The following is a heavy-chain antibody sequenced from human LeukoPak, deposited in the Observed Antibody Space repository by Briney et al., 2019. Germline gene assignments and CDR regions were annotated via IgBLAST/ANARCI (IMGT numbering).Heavy chain of an antibody. V-gene: IGHV3-23*01. CDR2: INNSGGST. D-gene: IGHD3-22*01. J-gene: IGHJ5*02. CDR1: GFTFSSYA. CDR3: ARETGYYDSSGVNWFDP. Sequence: GGSLRLSCAASGFTFSSYAMNWVRQAPGKGLAWVSGINNSGGSTYYADSVKGRFTISRDNAKNALYLQMNSLRAEDTAVYYCARETGYYDSSGVNWFDPWGQGTLVTVSS.